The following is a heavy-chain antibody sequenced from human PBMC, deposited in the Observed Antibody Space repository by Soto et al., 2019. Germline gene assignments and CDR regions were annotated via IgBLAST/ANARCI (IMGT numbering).Heavy chain of an antibody. Sequence: PSETLSLTCAVSASPINSSGYYWVWIRQPPGKGLEWIGSLFYGVSTYYNPSLKSRVTVSVDTSKNQFSLNLRSVTAADTAVYYCARLPSRHLVDYWGQGTLVTVSS. CDR1: ASPINSSGYY. J-gene: IGHJ4*02. V-gene: IGHV4-39*01. D-gene: IGHD3-3*02. CDR2: LFYGVST. CDR3: ARLPSRHLVDY.